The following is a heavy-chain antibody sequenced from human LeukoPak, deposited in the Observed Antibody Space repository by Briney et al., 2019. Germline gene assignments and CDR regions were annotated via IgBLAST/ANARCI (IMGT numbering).Heavy chain of an antibody. D-gene: IGHD1-26*01. CDR2: INHSGTA. J-gene: IGHJ3*02. V-gene: IGHV4-34*01. CDR3: SRGWEVEAAFDI. CDR1: GGSFSGYY. Sequence: SETLSLTCAVFGGSFSGYYWTWIRQPPGKVLEWIGEINHSGTANYNSSLKSRVTISVDTSKKQFSLKLSSVTAADTAVYYCSRGWEVEAAFDIWGQGTMVTVSS.